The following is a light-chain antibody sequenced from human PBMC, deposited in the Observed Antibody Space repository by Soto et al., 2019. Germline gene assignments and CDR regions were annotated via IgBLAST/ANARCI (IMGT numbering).Light chain of an antibody. CDR3: GSWDSSLSAYV. CDR2: DDN. V-gene: IGLV1-51*01. J-gene: IGLJ1*01. CDR1: SSNIGGNS. Sequence: QSALTQPPSVSAAPGQKVTISCSGSSSNIGGNSVSWYQQLPGTAPKLLIYDDNKRPSGIPDRFSGSKSGTSATLGITGFQTGDEAYYYCGSWDSSLSAYVFGTGTKVTVL.